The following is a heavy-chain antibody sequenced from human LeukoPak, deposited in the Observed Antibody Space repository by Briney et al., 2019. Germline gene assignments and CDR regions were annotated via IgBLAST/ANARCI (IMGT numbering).Heavy chain of an antibody. CDR1: GYTFTSYD. V-gene: IGHV1-8*01. CDR3: ARWGAYDFTSYYYYGMDV. CDR2: MNPNSGNT. D-gene: IGHD3-3*01. J-gene: IGHJ6*02. Sequence: ASVKVSCKASGYTFTSYDVNWVRQATGQGLEWMGWMNPNSGNTGYAQKFQGRVTMTRNTSISTAYMELSSLRSGDTAVYYCARWGAYDFTSYYYYGMDVWGQGTTVTVSS.